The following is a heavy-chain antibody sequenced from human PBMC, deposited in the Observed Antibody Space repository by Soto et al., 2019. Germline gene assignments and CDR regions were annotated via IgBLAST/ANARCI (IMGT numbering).Heavy chain of an antibody. CDR2: ITYDGYKE. Sequence: QVQLVESGGGVVQPGRSLRLSCAASGFIFSTYAMHWVRHVPGKGLEWVAVITYDGYKEYYADSVKGRFTISRDNSKNTVYLQMNSLRDEDTAMYYCARDSGRWAARTGDYWGQGTLVTVSS. D-gene: IGHD6-6*01. CDR3: ARDSGRWAARTGDY. J-gene: IGHJ4*02. CDR1: GFIFSTYA. V-gene: IGHV3-30-3*01.